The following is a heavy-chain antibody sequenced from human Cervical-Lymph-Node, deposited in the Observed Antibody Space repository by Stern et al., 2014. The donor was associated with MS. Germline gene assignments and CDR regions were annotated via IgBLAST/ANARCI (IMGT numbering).Heavy chain of an antibody. Sequence: VQLVESGGGLVKPGGSLRLSCAASGFTFSDYYMSWIRQAPGKGLEWVSYIIRSGYTIPYADPVKGRFTISRDNAKNSVSLQMNSLRAEDTAVYYCARGFVDTADYDAFDIWGQGTLATVSS. CDR2: IIRSGYTI. J-gene: IGHJ3*02. CDR3: ARGFVDTADYDAFDI. CDR1: GFTFSDYY. D-gene: IGHD5-18*01. V-gene: IGHV3-11*01.